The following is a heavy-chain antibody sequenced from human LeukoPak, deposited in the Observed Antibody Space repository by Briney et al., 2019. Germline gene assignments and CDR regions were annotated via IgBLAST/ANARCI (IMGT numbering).Heavy chain of an antibody. CDR3: ARTPTYYFDY. J-gene: IGHJ4*02. V-gene: IGHV3-74*01. Sequence: PGGSLRLSCAGSGFIFSQFWMQWVRQVPGKGLVWVSRINGDGSSTNYADSVKGRFTISRDNAKNTLYLQMNSLRAEDTAVYYCARTPTYYFDYWGQGTLVTVSS. CDR1: GFIFSQFW. D-gene: IGHD3-16*01. CDR2: INGDGSST.